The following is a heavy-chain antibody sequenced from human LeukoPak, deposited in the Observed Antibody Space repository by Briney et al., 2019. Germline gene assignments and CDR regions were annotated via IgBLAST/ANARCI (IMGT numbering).Heavy chain of an antibody. CDR1: GFTFSSYA. Sequence: GGSLRLSCAASGFTFSSYAMSWVRQAPGKGLEWVSGISGGGGSTYYADSVKGRFTISRDNSKNTLYLQMNSLRAEDTAVYYCTTAYADYGEGIWGQGTMVTVSS. V-gene: IGHV3-23*01. D-gene: IGHD4-17*01. CDR3: TTAYADYGEGI. CDR2: ISGGGGST. J-gene: IGHJ3*02.